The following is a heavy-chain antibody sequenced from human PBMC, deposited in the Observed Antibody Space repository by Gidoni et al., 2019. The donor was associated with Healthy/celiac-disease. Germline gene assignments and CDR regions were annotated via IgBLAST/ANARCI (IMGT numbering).Heavy chain of an antibody. CDR2: ISSSSSYI. Sequence: EVQLVESGGGLVKPGGSLRLSCAASGFTFSSYSMNWVRQAPGKGLEWVSSISSSSSYIYYADSVKCRFTISRDNAKNSLYLQMNSLRAEDTAVYYCARDGSGVVDYWGQGTLVTVSS. J-gene: IGHJ4*02. CDR3: ARDGSGVVDY. D-gene: IGHD2-15*01. V-gene: IGHV3-21*01. CDR1: GFTFSSYS.